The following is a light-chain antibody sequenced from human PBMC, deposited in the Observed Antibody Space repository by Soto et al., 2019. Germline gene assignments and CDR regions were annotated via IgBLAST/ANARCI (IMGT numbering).Light chain of an antibody. CDR1: SSDVGGYNY. Sequence: QSVLTQPASVSGSPGQSITISCTGTSSDVGGYNYVSWYQQHPGKAPNLMIXDVSNRPXGVSNRFXGSKSGNTXSXTIXGXXXXXXXXYYCSSYTSSSTLVFGGGTKLTVL. V-gene: IGLV2-14*01. CDR3: SSYTSSSTLV. CDR2: DVS. J-gene: IGLJ2*01.